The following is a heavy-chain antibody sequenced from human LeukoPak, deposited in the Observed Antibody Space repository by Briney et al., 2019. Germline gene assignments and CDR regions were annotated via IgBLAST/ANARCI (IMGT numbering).Heavy chain of an antibody. CDR3: ARPDYSSGWYYFDY. CDR1: GGSISSYY. D-gene: IGHD6-19*01. Sequence: SETLSLTCTVSGGSISSYYWSWIRQPPGKGLEWIGYISYSGSTNYNPSLKSRVTISVDTSKNQFSLKLSSVTAAGTAVYYCARPDYSSGWYYFDYWGQGTLVTVSS. J-gene: IGHJ4*02. V-gene: IGHV4-59*08. CDR2: ISYSGST.